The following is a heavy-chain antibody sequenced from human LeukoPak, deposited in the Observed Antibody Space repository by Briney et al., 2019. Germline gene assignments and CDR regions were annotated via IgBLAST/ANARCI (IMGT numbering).Heavy chain of an antibody. CDR2: IYYSGST. CDR1: GGSISSYY. D-gene: IGHD5-18*01. CDR3: ARAVIQLWHDY. V-gene: IGHV4-59*01. J-gene: IGHJ4*02. Sequence: SETLSLTCTVSGGSISSYYWSWIRQPPGKGLEWIGYIYYSGSTNYNPSLKSRVTISVDTSKNQFSLKLSSVTAADTAVYYCARAVIQLWHDYWGQGTLVTVSS.